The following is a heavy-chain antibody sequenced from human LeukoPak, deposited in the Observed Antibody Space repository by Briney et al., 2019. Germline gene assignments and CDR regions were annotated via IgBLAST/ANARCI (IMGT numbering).Heavy chain of an antibody. CDR1: GGSFSGYY. CDR3: ARGRRSIAARFDY. CDR2: INHSGST. D-gene: IGHD6-6*01. J-gene: IGHJ4*02. Sequence: SETLSLTCAVCGGSFSGYYWSWIRQPPGKGLEWIGEINHSGSTNYNPSLKSRVTISVDTSKNQFSLKLSSVTAADTAVYYCARGRRSIAARFDYWGQGTLVTVSS. V-gene: IGHV4-34*01.